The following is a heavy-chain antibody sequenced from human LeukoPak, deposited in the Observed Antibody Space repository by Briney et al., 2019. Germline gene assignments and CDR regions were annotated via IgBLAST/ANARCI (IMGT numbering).Heavy chain of an antibody. V-gene: IGHV3-21*01. J-gene: IGHJ6*02. CDR3: ARLSFYGDYPRYYGMDV. D-gene: IGHD4-17*01. CDR2: ISSSSSYI. Sequence: GGSLRLSCAASGFSFSNAWMNWVRQAPGKGLEWVSSISSSSSYIYYADSVKGRFTISRDNAKNSLYLQMNSLRAEDTAVYYCARLSFYGDYPRYYGMDVWGQGTTVTVSS. CDR1: GFSFSNAW.